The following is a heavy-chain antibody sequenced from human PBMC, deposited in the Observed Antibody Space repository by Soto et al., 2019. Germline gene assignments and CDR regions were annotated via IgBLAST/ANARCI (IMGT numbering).Heavy chain of an antibody. CDR2: IYYSGST. CDR3: ASYDILTGYYRGRKWNYYYYYGMDV. Sequence: SENLSLPCPVSCCSINSRSFHWGWIRQPPGKGLEWIGSIYYSGSTYYNPSLKSRVTISVDTSKNQFSLKLSSVTAADTAVYYCASYDILTGYYRGRKWNYYYYYGMDVWGQGTTVTVSS. CDR1: CCSINSRSFH. D-gene: IGHD3-9*01. J-gene: IGHJ6*02. V-gene: IGHV4-39*01.